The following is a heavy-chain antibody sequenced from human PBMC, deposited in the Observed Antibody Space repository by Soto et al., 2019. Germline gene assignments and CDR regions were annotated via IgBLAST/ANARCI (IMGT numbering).Heavy chain of an antibody. CDR2: INHSGST. CDR3: ARGKPTGYYYYYYMDV. CDR1: GGSFSGYY. D-gene: IGHD1-1*01. V-gene: IGHV4-34*01. Sequence: SETLSLTCAVYGGSFSGYYWSWIRQPPGKGLEWIGEINHSGSTNYNPSLKSRVTISVDTSKNQFSLKLSSVTAADTAVYYCARGKPTGYYYYYYMDVWGKGTTVTVSS. J-gene: IGHJ6*03.